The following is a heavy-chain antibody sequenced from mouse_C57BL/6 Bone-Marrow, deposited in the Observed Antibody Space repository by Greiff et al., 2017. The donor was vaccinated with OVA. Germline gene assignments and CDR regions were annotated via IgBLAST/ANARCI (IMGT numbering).Heavy chain of an antibody. Sequence: VMLVESGAELVRPGASVKLSCKASGYTFTDYYINWVKQRPGQGLEWIARIYPGSGNTYYNEKFKGKATLTAEKSSSTAYMQLSSLTSEDSAVYFCARLFYYGYDVEYFDVWGTGTTVTVSS. J-gene: IGHJ1*03. D-gene: IGHD2-2*01. CDR1: GYTFTDYY. CDR2: IYPGSGNT. V-gene: IGHV1-76*01. CDR3: ARLFYYGYDVEYFDV.